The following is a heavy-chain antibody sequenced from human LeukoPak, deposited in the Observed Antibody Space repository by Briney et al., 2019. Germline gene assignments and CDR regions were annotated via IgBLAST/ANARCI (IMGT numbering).Heavy chain of an antibody. CDR1: GGSISSSSYY. CDR2: IYYSGST. J-gene: IGHJ4*02. Sequence: SETLSLTCTVSGGSISSSSYYWGWIRQPPGKGLEWIGSIYYSGSTYYNPSLKSRVTISVDTSKNQFSLKLSSVTAAGTAVYYCARRPPYSSGWYLDYFDYWGQGTLVTVSS. V-gene: IGHV4-39*01. D-gene: IGHD6-19*01. CDR3: ARRPPYSSGWYLDYFDY.